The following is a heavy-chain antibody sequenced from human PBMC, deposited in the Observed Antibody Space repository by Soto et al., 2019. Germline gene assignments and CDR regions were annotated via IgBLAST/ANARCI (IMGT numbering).Heavy chain of an antibody. Sequence: ASVKVSCKASGYTFTSYAMHWVRQAPGQRLEWMGWINAGNGNTKYSQKFQGRVTITRDTSASTAYMELSSLRSEDTAVYYCARGPSGYDFWSGFDVWGKGTTVTVSS. J-gene: IGHJ6*04. D-gene: IGHD3-3*01. CDR1: GYTFTSYA. CDR3: ARGPSGYDFWSGFDV. V-gene: IGHV1-3*01. CDR2: INAGNGNT.